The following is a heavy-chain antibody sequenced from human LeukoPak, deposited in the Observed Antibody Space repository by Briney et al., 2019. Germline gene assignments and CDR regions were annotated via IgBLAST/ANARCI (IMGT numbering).Heavy chain of an antibody. Sequence: PGGSLRLSCAASGFTFSSNWMNWVRQAPGKGLVWVSRINNDGGSTTYADSVKGRFTISRDNAKNTLYLQMNSLRAEDTAVYYCARGPYYYGSGIFFDPWGQGTLVTVSS. D-gene: IGHD3-10*01. CDR1: GFTFSSNW. CDR3: ARGPYYYGSGIFFDP. V-gene: IGHV3-74*01. J-gene: IGHJ5*02. CDR2: INNDGGST.